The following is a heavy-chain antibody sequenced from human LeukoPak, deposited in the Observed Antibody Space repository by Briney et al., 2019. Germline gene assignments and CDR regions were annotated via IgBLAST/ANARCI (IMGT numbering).Heavy chain of an antibody. Sequence: GGSLRLSCAASGFTFSSYGMHWVRQAPGKGLEWVAVISYDGSNKYYADSVKGRFTISRDNSENTLYLQMNSLRAEDTAVYYCARTLTGPFGHYFDYWGQGTLVTVSS. J-gene: IGHJ4*02. CDR2: ISYDGSNK. D-gene: IGHD3-9*01. CDR1: GFTFSSYG. CDR3: ARTLTGPFGHYFDY. V-gene: IGHV3-30*03.